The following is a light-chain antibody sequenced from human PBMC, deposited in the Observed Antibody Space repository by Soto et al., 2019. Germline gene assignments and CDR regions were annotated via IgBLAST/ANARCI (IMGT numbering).Light chain of an antibody. CDR1: QSVSSY. Sequence: EIVLTQPPATLSLSPGERATLSCRASQSVSSYLAWYQQKPGQAPRLLIYDASNRATGIPARFSGSGSGTDFTLTISSLEPEDLAVYYCQQRSSWPWTFGQGTKVEIK. CDR3: QQRSSWPWT. J-gene: IGKJ1*01. CDR2: DAS. V-gene: IGKV3-11*01.